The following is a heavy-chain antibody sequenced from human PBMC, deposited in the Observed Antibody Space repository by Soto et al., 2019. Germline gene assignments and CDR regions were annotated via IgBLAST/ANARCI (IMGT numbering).Heavy chain of an antibody. CDR3: ARSGSYSYFDY. D-gene: IGHD1-26*01. V-gene: IGHV3-7*01. CDR1: GFTFNNYW. Sequence: PGGSLRLSCAASGFTFNNYWMSWVRQAPGKGLEWVANIKQDGSEKYYVDSVKGRFTISRDNAKNSLYLQMNSLRAEDTAVYYCARSGSYSYFDYWGQGTLVTVSS. CDR2: IKQDGSEK. J-gene: IGHJ4*02.